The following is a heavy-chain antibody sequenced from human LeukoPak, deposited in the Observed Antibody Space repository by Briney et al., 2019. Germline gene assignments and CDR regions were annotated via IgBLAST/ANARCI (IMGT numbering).Heavy chain of an antibody. J-gene: IGHJ4*02. CDR3: ARDVGWAAVSGHYYLDY. V-gene: IGHV3-21*01. Sequence: PGGSLRLSCAASGFTFSSYSMNWVRQAPGKGLEWVSSISSTSSYIYYADSVKGRFTISRDNAKNSLYLQMNSLSAEDTAVYYCARDVGWAAVSGHYYLDYWGQGTLVTVSS. CDR1: GFTFSSYS. CDR2: ISSTSSYI. D-gene: IGHD6-19*01.